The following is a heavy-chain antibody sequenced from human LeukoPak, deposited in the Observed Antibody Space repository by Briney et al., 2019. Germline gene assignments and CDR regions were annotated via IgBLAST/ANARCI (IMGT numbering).Heavy chain of an antibody. CDR3: AKDLSLWFGELSPDY. CDR2: ISGSGGST. CDR1: GFTFSSYG. Sequence: GGSLRLSCAASGFTFSSYGMSWVRQAPGKGLEWVSAISGSGGSTYYADSVKGRFTISRDNSKNTLYLQMNSLRAEDTAVYYCAKDLSLWFGELSPDYWGQGTLVTVSS. V-gene: IGHV3-23*01. J-gene: IGHJ4*02. D-gene: IGHD3-10*01.